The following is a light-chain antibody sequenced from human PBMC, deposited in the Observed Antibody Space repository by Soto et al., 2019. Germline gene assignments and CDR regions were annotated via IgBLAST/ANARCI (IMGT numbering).Light chain of an antibody. V-gene: IGLV1-40*01. J-gene: IGLJ2*01. CDR2: GNI. CDR1: SSNIGAGFD. Sequence: QSVLTQPPSVSGAPGQRVTISCTGSSSNIGAGFDVHWYQRLPGTAPKLLIDGNINRPSGVPDRISGSKSGTSASLAITGLQADDEAVYYCQSYDSSLSAVVFGGGTKVTVL. CDR3: QSYDSSLSAVV.